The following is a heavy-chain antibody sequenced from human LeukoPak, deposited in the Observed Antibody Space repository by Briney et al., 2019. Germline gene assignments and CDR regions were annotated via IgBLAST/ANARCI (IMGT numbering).Heavy chain of an antibody. CDR1: GFSFSSYA. V-gene: IGHV3-23*01. Sequence: GGSLRLSCAASGFSFSSYAMSWVRQAPGKGLEWVSAIIAGGGETYYADSVKGRFTISRDNSKNTLYLQMNSLRVEDTAVYYCAKDRDIWGQGTMVAVSS. J-gene: IGHJ3*02. CDR3: AKDRDI. CDR2: IIAGGGET.